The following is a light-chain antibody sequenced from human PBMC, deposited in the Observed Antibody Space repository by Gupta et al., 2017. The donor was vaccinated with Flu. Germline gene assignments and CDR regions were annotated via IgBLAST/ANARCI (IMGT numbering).Light chain of an antibody. Sequence: QSALTLPASVSGSPGQSPTISCTGSGRHSVDFNFVSWYQQHPNTAPKLIIYEVSRRPSGVSGRFFGSKADNAASPTISELQDEDEADYYCSSSTATEAWVFGGGTKVTVL. CDR2: EVS. CDR3: SSSTATEAWV. J-gene: IGLJ3*02. V-gene: IGLV2-14*01. CDR1: GRHSVDFNF.